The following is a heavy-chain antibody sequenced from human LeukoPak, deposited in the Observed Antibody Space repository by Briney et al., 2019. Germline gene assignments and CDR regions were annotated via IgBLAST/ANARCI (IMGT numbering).Heavy chain of an antibody. CDR2: IFYGERN. CDR1: GGSISNADYY. J-gene: IGHJ4*01. CDR3: ARQLPTAAADTRGYFEY. V-gene: IGHV4-39*01. Sequence: PSETLSLTCSVSGGSISNADYYWGWIRQAPGKGLEWIGSIFYGERNHYNPSLKSRATMSVDTSKNQFSLKLTSVIAADAAMYYCARQLPTAAADTRGYFEYWGQGAVVTVSS. D-gene: IGHD6-13*01.